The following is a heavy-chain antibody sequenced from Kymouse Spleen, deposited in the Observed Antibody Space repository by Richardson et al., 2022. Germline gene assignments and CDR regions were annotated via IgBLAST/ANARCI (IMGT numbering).Heavy chain of an antibody. J-gene: IGHJ4*02. D-gene: IGHD3-10*01. CDR1: GGTFSSYA. Sequence: QVQLVQSGAEVKKPGSSVKVSCKASGGTFSSYAISWVRQAPGQGLEWMGGIIPIFGTANYAQKFQGRVTITTDESTSTAYMELSSLRSEDTAVYYCARVHLVRGALYFDYWGQGTLVTVSS. CDR3: ARVHLVRGALYFDY. V-gene: IGHV1-69*05. CDR2: IIPIFGTA.